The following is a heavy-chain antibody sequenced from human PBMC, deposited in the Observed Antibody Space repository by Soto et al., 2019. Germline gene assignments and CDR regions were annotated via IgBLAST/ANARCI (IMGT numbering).Heavy chain of an antibody. CDR2: LYTGTDT. CDR3: ARDLRDSTSRIAARSGGMDV. CDR1: GFTVSSTY. Sequence: PGGSLRLSCAASGFTVSSTYLTWVRQAPGKGLEWVAILYTGTDTVYADSVKGRFTISRDNSKNTLYLQMNSLRAEDTAVYYCARDLRDSTSRIAARSGGMDVWGQGTTVTVSS. D-gene: IGHD6-6*01. J-gene: IGHJ6*02. V-gene: IGHV3-53*01.